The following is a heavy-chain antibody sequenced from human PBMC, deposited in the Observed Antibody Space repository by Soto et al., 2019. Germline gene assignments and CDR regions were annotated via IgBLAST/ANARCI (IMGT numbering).Heavy chain of an antibody. J-gene: IGHJ3*02. CDR1: GFTFSSYS. Sequence: PGGSLRLSCAASGFTFSSYSMNWVRQAPGKGLEWVSSISSSSSYIYYADSVKGRFTISRDNAKNSLYLQMNSLRAEDTAVYYCARVGSGDSHNAFDIWGQGTMVTVSS. CDR3: ARVGSGDSHNAFDI. D-gene: IGHD3-10*01. V-gene: IGHV3-21*01. CDR2: ISSSSSYI.